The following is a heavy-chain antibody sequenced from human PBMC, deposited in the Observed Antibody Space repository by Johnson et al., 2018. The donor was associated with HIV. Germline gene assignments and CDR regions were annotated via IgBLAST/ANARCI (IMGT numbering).Heavy chain of an antibody. CDR3: ARERGLGHAFDI. J-gene: IGHJ3*02. CDR2: IYSGDGT. Sequence: VQLVESGGGLVQPGGSLRLSCAASGFTVSSNYMNWVRQAPGKGLEWVSVIYSGDGTYYADSVKGRFSISRDNSKNTLYLQMNSLRAEDTAVYYCARERGLGHAFDIWGQGTMVTVSS. D-gene: IGHD7-27*01. V-gene: IGHV3-66*01. CDR1: GFTVSSNY.